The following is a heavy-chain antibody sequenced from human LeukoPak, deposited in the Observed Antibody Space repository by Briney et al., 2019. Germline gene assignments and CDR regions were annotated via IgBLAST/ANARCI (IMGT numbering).Heavy chain of an antibody. CDR3: ARGPCTSCYSYYYYYYMDV. J-gene: IGHJ6*03. CDR1: GYTFTGYY. CDR2: INPNSGGT. Sequence: ASVKVSCKASGYTFTGYYMHWVRQAPGQGLEWMGWINPNSGGTNYAQKFQGRVTMTRDTSISTAYMELSRLRSDDTAVYYCARGPCTSCYSYYYYYYMDVWGKGTTVTVSS. V-gene: IGHV1-2*02. D-gene: IGHD2-2*01.